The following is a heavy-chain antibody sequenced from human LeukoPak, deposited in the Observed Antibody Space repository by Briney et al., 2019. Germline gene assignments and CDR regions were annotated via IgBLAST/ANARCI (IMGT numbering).Heavy chain of an antibody. Sequence: SETLSLTCTVSGGSISGYYWSWIRQPAGKGLEWIGRIYTSGSTNYNPSLKSRVTMSVDTSKNQFSLKLSSVTAADTAVYYCARGTEPSKPYYYYYGMDVWGQGTTVTVSS. CDR1: GGSISGYY. CDR3: ARGTEPSKPYYYYYGMDV. V-gene: IGHV4-4*07. CDR2: IYTSGST. D-gene: IGHD1-14*01. J-gene: IGHJ6*02.